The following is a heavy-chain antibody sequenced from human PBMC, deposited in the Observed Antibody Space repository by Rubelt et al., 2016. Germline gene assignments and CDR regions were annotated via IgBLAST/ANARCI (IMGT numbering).Heavy chain of an antibody. Sequence: QVQLVQSGAEVKKPGSSVKVSCKASGGTFSSYAISWVRQAPGQGLKWLGGIIPMFGTPNHAERFQGRVTITADTYTSTVYMELSSLKSEATAVYYCARVGSATCTPVCYYYGMDVWGQGTTVTVSS. CDR1: GGTFSSYA. D-gene: IGHD1-26*01. J-gene: IGHJ6*02. CDR2: IIPMFGTP. V-gene: IGHV1-69*06. CDR3: ARVGSATCTPVCYYYGMDV.